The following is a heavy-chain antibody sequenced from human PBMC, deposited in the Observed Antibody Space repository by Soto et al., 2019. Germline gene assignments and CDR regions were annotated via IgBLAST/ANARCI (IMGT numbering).Heavy chain of an antibody. J-gene: IGHJ6*02. D-gene: IGHD3-3*02. CDR2: ISSSSSTI. V-gene: IGHV3-48*02. Sequence: PGGSLRLSCAASGFTFSSYSMNWVRQAPGKGLEWVSYISSSSSTIYYADSVKGRFTISRDNAKNSLYLQMNSLRDEDTAVYYCARDYLDRIFGVVFPMDVWGQGTTVTVSS. CDR1: GFTFSSYS. CDR3: ARDYLDRIFGVVFPMDV.